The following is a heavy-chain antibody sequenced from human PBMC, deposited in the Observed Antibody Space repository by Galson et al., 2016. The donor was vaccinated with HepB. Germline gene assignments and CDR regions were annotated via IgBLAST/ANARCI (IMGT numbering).Heavy chain of an antibody. CDR2: ISYDGSNK. Sequence: SLRLSCAASGFTFSSHGMHWVRQAPGKGLEWVAVISYDGSNKYYADSVKGQFTISRDNSKNTLYLQMNSLRAEETAVYYCAKQIYTMEQWLVPEFDYWGQGTLVTVSS. CDR1: GFTFSSHG. D-gene: IGHD6-19*01. V-gene: IGHV3-30*18. J-gene: IGHJ4*02. CDR3: AKQIYTMEQWLVPEFDY.